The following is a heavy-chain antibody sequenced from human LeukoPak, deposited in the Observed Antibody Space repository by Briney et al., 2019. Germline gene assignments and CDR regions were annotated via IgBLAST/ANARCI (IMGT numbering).Heavy chain of an antibody. CDR1: GFTFSTYV. CDR3: VRGTGY. J-gene: IGHJ4*02. CDR2: ISSNGDNT. Sequence: PGGSLRLSCSVSGFTFSTYVMHWVRQAPGKGLEYVSAISSNGDNTYYADSVKGRFTISRDNSKNTLYLQMGSLRADDTAVYYCVRGTGYWGQETLVTVSS. V-gene: IGHV3-64D*06.